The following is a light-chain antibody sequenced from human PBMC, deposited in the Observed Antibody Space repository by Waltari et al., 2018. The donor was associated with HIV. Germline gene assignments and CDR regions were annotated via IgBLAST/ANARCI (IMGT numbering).Light chain of an antibody. CDR2: DVN. Sequence: QSALTQPASVSGSPGQSITISCTGTSRDVGGYNYVSWYQQHPGKAPKLMISDVNKRPSVVSNRFSGSKSGHMGFLTISGLQGEDEAYYYCWSYGGGRIWVLGGETKLTVL. CDR3: WSYGGGRIWV. CDR1: SRDVGGYNY. V-gene: IGLV2-23*02. J-gene: IGLJ3*02.